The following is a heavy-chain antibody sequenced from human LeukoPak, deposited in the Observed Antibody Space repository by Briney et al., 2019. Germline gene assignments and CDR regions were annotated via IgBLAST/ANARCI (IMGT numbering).Heavy chain of an antibody. CDR1: GYTFTGYY. CDR3: ARGYDFWSGDY. V-gene: IGHV1-2*06. J-gene: IGHJ4*02. D-gene: IGHD3-3*01. CDR2: INPNSGGT. Sequence: ASVKVSCKASGYTFTGYYMHWVRQAPGQGLEWMGRINPNSGGTNSAQKFQGRVTMTRDTSISTAYMELSRLRSDDTAVYYCARGYDFWSGDYWGQGTLVTVSS.